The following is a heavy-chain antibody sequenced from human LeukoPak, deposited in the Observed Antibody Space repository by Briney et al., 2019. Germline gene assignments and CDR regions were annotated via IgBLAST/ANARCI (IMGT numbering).Heavy chain of an antibody. CDR2: ISWNSGRI. D-gene: IGHD2-2*01. J-gene: IGHJ6*02. CDR3: ARDVVVVPAANIDYYYGMGV. Sequence: GRSLRLSCAASGFTFDDYAMHWVRQAPGKGLEWVSGISWNSGRIAYADSVKGRFTISRDNAKNSLDLQMNSLRAEDTAVYYCARDVVVVPAANIDYYYGMGVWGQGTTVTVSS. V-gene: IGHV3-9*01. CDR1: GFTFDDYA.